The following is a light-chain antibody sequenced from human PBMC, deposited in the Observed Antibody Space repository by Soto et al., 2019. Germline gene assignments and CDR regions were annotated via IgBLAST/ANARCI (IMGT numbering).Light chain of an antibody. CDR1: QAISHY. CDR2: GAS. CDR3: LQHNTYPLS. J-gene: IGKJ4*01. V-gene: IGKV1-17*03. Sequence: DIQMTQSPSAMSASVGDRVTITCRSSQAISHYLAWFHQRPGKVPKRLIYGASTLESGVPSRFSGSGSGTEFTLTISSLQPEDSGTYYCLQHNTYPLSFGGGTKVDIK.